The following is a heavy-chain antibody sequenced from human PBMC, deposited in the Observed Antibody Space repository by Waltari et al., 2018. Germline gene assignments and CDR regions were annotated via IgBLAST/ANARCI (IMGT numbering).Heavy chain of an antibody. CDR1: GYSISSGYY. D-gene: IGHD4-17*01. J-gene: IGHJ5*02. Sequence: QVQLQESGPGLVKPSETLSLTCAVSGYSISSGYYWGWFRQPPGKGLEYIGYISGSSGTTNYNPSLKSRVTISKDTSKNQFSLKLSSVTAADTAVYYCAREGSTVATYNRFDVWGPGVLVTVSS. V-gene: IGHV4-38-2*02. CDR3: AREGSTVATYNRFDV. CDR2: ISGSSGTT.